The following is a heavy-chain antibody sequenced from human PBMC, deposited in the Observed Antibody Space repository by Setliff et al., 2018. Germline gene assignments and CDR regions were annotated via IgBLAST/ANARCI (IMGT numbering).Heavy chain of an antibody. CDR3: ARDSPDTLYDSSGYYYY. Sequence: ASVKVSCKASGYTFTSYGISWVRQAPGQGLEWMGWISAYNGNTNYAQKLQGRVTMTTDTSTSTAYMEPRSLRSDDTAVYYCARDSPDTLYDSSGYYYYWGQGTLVTVSS. V-gene: IGHV1-18*01. CDR1: GYTFTSYG. J-gene: IGHJ4*02. CDR2: ISAYNGNT. D-gene: IGHD3-22*01.